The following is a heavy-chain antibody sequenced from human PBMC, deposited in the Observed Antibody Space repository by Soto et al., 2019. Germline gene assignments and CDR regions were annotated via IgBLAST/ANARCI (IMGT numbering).Heavy chain of an antibody. V-gene: IGHV4-59*01. CDR1: GGSISSYY. CDR3: ARSEYDADAFDI. J-gene: IGHJ3*02. Sequence: SETLSLTCTVSGGSISSYYWSWIRQPPGKGLEWIGYIYYSGSTNYNPSLKSRVTISVDTSKNQFSLKLSSVTAADTAVYYCARSEYDADAFDIWGQGTMVTVSS. CDR2: IYYSGST. D-gene: IGHD3-3*01.